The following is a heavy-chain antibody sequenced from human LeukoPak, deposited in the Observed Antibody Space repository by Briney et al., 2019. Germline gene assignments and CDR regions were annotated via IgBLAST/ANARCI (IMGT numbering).Heavy chain of an antibody. V-gene: IGHV4-34*01. D-gene: IGHD3-10*01. CDR1: GGSFSGYY. CDR3: ARGRLSYYYGSGSYYNP. J-gene: IGHJ5*02. CDR2: INHSGST. Sequence: SETLSLTCAVYGGSFSGYYWSWIRQPPGKGLEWIGEINHSGSTNYNPSLKSRVTISVDTSKNQFSLKLSSVTAADTAVYYCARGRLSYYYGSGSYYNPWGQGTLVTVSS.